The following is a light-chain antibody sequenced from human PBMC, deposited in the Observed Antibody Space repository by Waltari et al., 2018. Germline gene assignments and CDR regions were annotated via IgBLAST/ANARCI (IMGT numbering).Light chain of an antibody. J-gene: IGLJ3*02. CDR1: SSAVCGYNF. CDR2: DVN. CDR3: CSYAGYYTV. Sequence: QSALTQPRPVSGSPGQSVTISCTGTSSAVCGYNFVSWDQQYPGKAPKLVIYDVNKRPSGVPDRFSGSKSGNTASLIISGLQTEDEADYYCCSYAGYYTVFGGGTKVAVL. V-gene: IGLV2-11*01.